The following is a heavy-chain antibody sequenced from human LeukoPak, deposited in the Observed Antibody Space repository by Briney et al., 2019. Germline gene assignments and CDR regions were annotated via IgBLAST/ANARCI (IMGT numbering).Heavy chain of an antibody. CDR2: IYDSGST. J-gene: IGHJ4*02. CDR3: ARAPQLYHFDY. Sequence: SKTLSLTCTVSGDSISNYYWSWIRQPPGKGLEWIGYIYDSGSTDYNPSLKSRVTISVDTSKTQFSLQVTSVTAADTAVYYCARAPQLYHFDYWGQGTLVTVSS. D-gene: IGHD2-8*01. V-gene: IGHV4-59*01. CDR1: GDSISNYY.